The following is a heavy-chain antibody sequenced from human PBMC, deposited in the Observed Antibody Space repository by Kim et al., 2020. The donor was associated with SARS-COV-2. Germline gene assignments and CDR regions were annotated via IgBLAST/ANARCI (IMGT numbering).Heavy chain of an antibody. D-gene: IGHD2-15*01. CDR1: GGSISSYY. V-gene: IGHV4-59*01. CDR2: IYYSGST. Sequence: SETLSLTCTVSGGSISSYYWSWIRQPPGKGLEWIGYIYYSGSTNYNPSLKSRVTISVDTSKNQFSLKLSSVTAADTAVYYCARDGGYGGNPSLDYWGQGTLVTVSS. J-gene: IGHJ4*02. CDR3: ARDGGYGGNPSLDY.